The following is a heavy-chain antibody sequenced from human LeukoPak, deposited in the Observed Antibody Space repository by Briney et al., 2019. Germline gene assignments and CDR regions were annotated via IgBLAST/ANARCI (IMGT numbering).Heavy chain of an antibody. CDR1: GFTFSSYA. D-gene: IGHD3-22*01. Sequence: GGSLRLSCAASGFTFSSYAMSWVRQAPGKGLEWVSAISGSGGSTYYADSVKGRFTISRDNSKNTLYLQMNSLRAEDTAVYYCAKDPNDYYYDSSGYYYWDYWGQGTLVTVS. J-gene: IGHJ4*02. CDR3: AKDPNDYYYDSSGYYYWDY. V-gene: IGHV3-23*01. CDR2: ISGSGGST.